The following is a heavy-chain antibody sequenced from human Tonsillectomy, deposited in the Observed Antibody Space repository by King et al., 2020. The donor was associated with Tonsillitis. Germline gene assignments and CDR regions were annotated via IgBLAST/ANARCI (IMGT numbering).Heavy chain of an antibody. D-gene: IGHD3-22*01. Sequence: EVQLVESGGGLIQPGGSLRLSCAASGFTFSSYWMHWVRQAPGKGLVWVSRINSDGSSTSYADSVKGRFTISRDNAKNTLYLQMNSLRAEDTAVYYCARRFSLYYYDTHDRGFDSWGQGTLVTVSS. V-gene: IGHV3-74*01. CDR3: ARRFSLYYYDTHDRGFDS. J-gene: IGHJ4*02. CDR1: GFTFSSYW. CDR2: INSDGSST.